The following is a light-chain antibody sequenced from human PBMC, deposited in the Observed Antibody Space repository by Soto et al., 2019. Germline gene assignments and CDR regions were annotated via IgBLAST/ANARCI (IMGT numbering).Light chain of an antibody. V-gene: IGLV2-14*01. CDR2: EVS. CDR3: SSYTSSSTLV. J-gene: IGLJ1*01. CDR1: SSDVGGYNY. Sequence: QSVLTQPASVSGSPGQSITISCTGTSSDVGGYNYVSWYQQHPGKAPKLMIYEVSNRPSGVSNRFSGSKSGNTASLTISGLQAEDEADYYRSSYTSSSTLVFGTGTKLTVL.